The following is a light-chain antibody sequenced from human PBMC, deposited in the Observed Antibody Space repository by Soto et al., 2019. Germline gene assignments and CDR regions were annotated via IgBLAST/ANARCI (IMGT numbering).Light chain of an antibody. CDR2: GAS. CDR1: QSVSSSY. J-gene: IGKJ3*01. Sequence: EIVLTQSPGTLSFSPGERATLTCRASQSVSSSYLAWFQQKPGQAPRLLIYGASRRATGIPDRFSGSGSGTDFTLTISRLEPEDFAVYYFQQYGNAPFTFGPGTKVDIK. V-gene: IGKV3-20*01. CDR3: QQYGNAPFT.